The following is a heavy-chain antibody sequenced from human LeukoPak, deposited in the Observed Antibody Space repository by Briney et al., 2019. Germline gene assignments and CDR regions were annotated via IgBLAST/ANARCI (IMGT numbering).Heavy chain of an antibody. V-gene: IGHV1-2*02. Sequence: ASVKVSCKASGYTFTGYYMHWVRQAPGQGLEWMGWINPNSGGTNYAQKFQGRVTMTRDTSISTAYMELSRLRSDDTAVYYCARGSSDWLKDNTIYYYYYYMDVWGKGTTVTVSS. CDR3: ARGSSDWLKDNTIYYYYYYMDV. CDR2: INPNSGGT. J-gene: IGHJ6*03. D-gene: IGHD2-21*01. CDR1: GYTFTGYY.